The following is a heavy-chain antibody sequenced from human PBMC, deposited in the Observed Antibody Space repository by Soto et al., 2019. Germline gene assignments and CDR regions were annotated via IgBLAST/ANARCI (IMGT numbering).Heavy chain of an antibody. D-gene: IGHD2-2*01. CDR2: IIPIFGTA. V-gene: IGHV1-69*12. Sequence: QVQLVQSGAEVKKPGSSVKVSCKASGGTFSSYAISWVRQAPGQGLEWMGGIIPIFGTANYAQKFQGRVTITADESTSTAYKERSSLRSEDTAVYYCGRHVPAAGYYYGMDVWGQGTTVTVSS. J-gene: IGHJ6*02. CDR3: GRHVPAAGYYYGMDV. CDR1: GGTFSSYA.